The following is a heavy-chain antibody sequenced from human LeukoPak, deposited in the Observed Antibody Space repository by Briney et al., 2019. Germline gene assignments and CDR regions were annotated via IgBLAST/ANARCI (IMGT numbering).Heavy chain of an antibody. V-gene: IGHV3-23*01. CDR1: GFTFSNYA. D-gene: IGHD5-24*01. CDR3: AKQFVDI. J-gene: IGHJ5*02. CDR2: ISGSGHDP. Sequence: PGGSLRLSCAASGFTFSNYAMNWVRQAPGKGLEWVSSISGSGHDPSYADSVKGRFTISRDNSRNTLYLQMNSLGAEDTAVYYCAKQFVDIWGQGTLVTVSS.